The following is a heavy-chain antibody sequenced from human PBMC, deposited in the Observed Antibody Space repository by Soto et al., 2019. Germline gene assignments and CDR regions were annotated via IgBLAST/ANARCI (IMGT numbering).Heavy chain of an antibody. CDR2: ISGSGGST. CDR1: GFTFSSYA. J-gene: IGHJ4*02. V-gene: IGHV3-23*01. CDR3: ARVPIGYCPKGACSGGY. Sequence: GGSLRLSCAASGFTFSSYAMSWVRQAPGKGLEWVSDISGSGGSTYYADSVKGRFTISRDNSKNALYLQMNSLRAEDTAVYYCARVPIGYCPKGACSGGYWGQGSLVTVSS. D-gene: IGHD2-8*01.